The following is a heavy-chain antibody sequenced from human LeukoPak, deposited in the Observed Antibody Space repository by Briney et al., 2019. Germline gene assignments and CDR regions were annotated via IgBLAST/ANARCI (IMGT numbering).Heavy chain of an antibody. V-gene: IGHV3-53*01. Sequence: GGSLRLSCAASEFSVGSNYMTWVRQAPGKGLEWVSLIYSGGSTYYADSVKGRFTISRDNSKNTLYLQMNSLRAEDTAVYYCAKVTYGSGTYGAFDYWGQGTLVTVSS. D-gene: IGHD3-10*01. CDR2: IYSGGST. CDR3: AKVTYGSGTYGAFDY. CDR1: EFSVGSNY. J-gene: IGHJ4*02.